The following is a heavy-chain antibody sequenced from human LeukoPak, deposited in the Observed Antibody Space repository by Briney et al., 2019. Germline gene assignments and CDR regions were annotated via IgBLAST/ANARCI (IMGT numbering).Heavy chain of an antibody. D-gene: IGHD4-17*01. CDR1: GGSISSGGYY. V-gene: IGHV4-31*03. CDR3: AIVTSGDDENYYYYGMDV. Sequence: SQTLSLTCTVSGGSISSGGYYWSWIRQHPGKGLEWIGYIYYSGSTYYNPSLKSRVTISVDTSKNQFSLKLSSVTAADTAVYYCAIVTSGDDENYYYYGMDVWGQGTTVTVSS. CDR2: IYYSGST. J-gene: IGHJ6*02.